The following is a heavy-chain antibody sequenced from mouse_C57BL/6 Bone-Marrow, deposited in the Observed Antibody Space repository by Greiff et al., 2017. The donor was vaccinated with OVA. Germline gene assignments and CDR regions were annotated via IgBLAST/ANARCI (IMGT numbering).Heavy chain of an antibody. D-gene: IGHD2-1*01. Sequence: VQLQQPGAELVRPGTSVKLSCKASGYTFTSYWMHWVKQRPGQGLEWIGVIDPSDSYTNYNQKFKGKATLTVDTSSSTAYMQLSSLTSEDSAVYYCARVNYGNPGLFAYWGQGTLVTVSA. CDR3: ARVNYGNPGLFAY. CDR2: IDPSDSYT. J-gene: IGHJ3*01. V-gene: IGHV1-59*01. CDR1: GYTFTSYW.